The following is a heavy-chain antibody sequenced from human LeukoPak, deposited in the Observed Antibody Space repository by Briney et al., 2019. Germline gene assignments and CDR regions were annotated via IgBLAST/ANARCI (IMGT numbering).Heavy chain of an antibody. CDR2: ISSSSSYI. D-gene: IGHD2-8*01. V-gene: IGHV3-21*01. J-gene: IGHJ4*02. Sequence: PGGSLRLSCAASGFIFSSYSMNWVRQAPGKGLEWVSSISSSSSYIYYADSVKGRFTISRDNTDNSLYLQMNSLRAEDTAVYYCARDTYGDGDYWGQGTLVTVTT. CDR1: GFIFSSYS. CDR3: ARDTYGDGDY.